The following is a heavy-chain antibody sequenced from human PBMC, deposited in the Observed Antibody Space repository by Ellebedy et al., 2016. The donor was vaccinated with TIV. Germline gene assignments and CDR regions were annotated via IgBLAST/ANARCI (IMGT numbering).Heavy chain of an antibody. D-gene: IGHD6-19*01. Sequence: GESLKISCAASGFTFSTYAMSWVRQAPGKGLEWVANIKVDGSEKHYVDSVKGRFTISRDNAKNSLYLQMNSLRVKDTAVYYCARENEGSGWYHWGQGTLVTVAS. CDR2: IKVDGSEK. V-gene: IGHV3-7*03. CDR1: GFTFSTYA. J-gene: IGHJ4*02. CDR3: ARENEGSGWYH.